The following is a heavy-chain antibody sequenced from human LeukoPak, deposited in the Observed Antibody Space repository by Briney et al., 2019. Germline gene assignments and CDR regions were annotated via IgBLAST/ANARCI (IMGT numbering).Heavy chain of an antibody. V-gene: IGHV4-34*01. D-gene: IGHD6-13*01. Sequence: PSETLSLTCAVYGGSFSGYYWSWIRQPPGKGLEWIGEINHSGSTNYNPTLKRRVTISVDTSKNQFSLKLSSVTGADTAVYYCARGRGYLVDPWGQGTLVTVSS. J-gene: IGHJ5*02. CDR2: INHSGST. CDR3: ARGRGYLVDP. CDR1: GGSFSGYY.